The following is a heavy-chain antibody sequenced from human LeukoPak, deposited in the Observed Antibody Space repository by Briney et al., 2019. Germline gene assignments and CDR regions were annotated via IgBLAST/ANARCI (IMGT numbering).Heavy chain of an antibody. V-gene: IGHV5-51*01. CDR1: GYNFTNYW. CDR3: ARQSYTWPGVIDY. J-gene: IGHJ4*02. D-gene: IGHD1-26*01. Sequence: GESLKISCKGSGYNFTNYWIGWVRQMPGKGLEGMGIIYPGDSDTRYSPPFQGQVTISADKSITTAYLQWNSLKASDTAMYYCARQSYTWPGVIDYWGQGTLVTVSS. CDR2: IYPGDSDT.